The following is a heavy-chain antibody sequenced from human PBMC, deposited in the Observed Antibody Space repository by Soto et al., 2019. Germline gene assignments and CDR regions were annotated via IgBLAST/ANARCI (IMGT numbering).Heavy chain of an antibody. V-gene: IGHV3-66*01. D-gene: IGHD5-18*01. CDR2: IYSGGST. CDR1: GFTVSGNY. Sequence: PGGSLRLSCAASGFTVSGNYMSWVRQAPGKGLEWVSVIYSGGSTYYADSVKGRFTISRDNSKNTLYLQLNSLRAEDTAVYYCGYSSPPHAFDICGQGIMVTV. CDR3: GYSSPPHAFDI. J-gene: IGHJ3*02.